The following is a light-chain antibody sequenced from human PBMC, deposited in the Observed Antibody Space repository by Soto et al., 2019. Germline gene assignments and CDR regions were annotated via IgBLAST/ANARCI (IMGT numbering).Light chain of an antibody. Sequence: ATLPVYKGETASLSCRASQSAGNFLAWYQQKPGQAPRLLIYDASNRATGVPARFSGTGPGTDFTLTISSLEPEDFAVYYCQQRSNRPFPFGTRTKAAIK. CDR2: DAS. CDR1: QSAGNF. J-gene: IGKJ3*01. V-gene: IGKV3-11*01. CDR3: QQRSNRPFP.